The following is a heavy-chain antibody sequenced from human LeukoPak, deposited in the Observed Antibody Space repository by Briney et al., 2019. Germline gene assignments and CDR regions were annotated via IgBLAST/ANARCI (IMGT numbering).Heavy chain of an antibody. CDR2: IILIFGTA. J-gene: IGHJ5*02. V-gene: IGHV1-69*05. Sequence: SVKVSCKASGGTFSSYAISWVRQATGQGLEGMGVIILIFGTANYAQKFHGRGTITTDESTSTAYMELSSLRSEDTAVYYCARVSYGDYGIDPWGQGTLVTVSS. CDR3: ARVSYGDYGIDP. CDR1: GGTFSSYA. D-gene: IGHD4-17*01.